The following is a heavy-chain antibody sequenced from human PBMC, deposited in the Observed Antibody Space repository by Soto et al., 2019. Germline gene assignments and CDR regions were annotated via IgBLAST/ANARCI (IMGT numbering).Heavy chain of an antibody. D-gene: IGHD1-26*01. CDR2: TYYRSKWYR. Sequence: SQTLSLTCVISGDSVSSNSAAWNWVRQSPSRGLEWLGRTYYRSKWYREYAPSVKSRITINPDTSKNQFSLQLNSVSPEDTAVYYCARTVGWLDPWGQGSLGTVSA. CDR1: GDSVSSNSAA. CDR3: ARTVGWLDP. J-gene: IGHJ5*02. V-gene: IGHV6-1*01.